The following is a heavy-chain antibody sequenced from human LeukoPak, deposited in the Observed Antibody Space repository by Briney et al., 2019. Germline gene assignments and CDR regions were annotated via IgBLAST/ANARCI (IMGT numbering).Heavy chain of an antibody. CDR2: ISGNSGNT. J-gene: IGHJ6*02. Sequence: GASVKVSCKCSGYSFISYGINWVRQAPGQGLEWMGWISGNSGNTKYADKFQGRVTMTTDTSTETVYMELRSLRSDDTAVYYSARSGFTVVPIANYHDGMDVWGHGTTVTVSS. CDR1: GYSFISYG. D-gene: IGHD2-2*01. V-gene: IGHV1-18*01. CDR3: ARSGFTVVPIANYHDGMDV.